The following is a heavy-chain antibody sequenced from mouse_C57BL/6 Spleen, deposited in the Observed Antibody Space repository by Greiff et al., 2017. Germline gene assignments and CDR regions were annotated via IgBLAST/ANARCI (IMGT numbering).Heavy chain of an antibody. CDR3: ARVYDGYYVPSWYFDV. V-gene: IGHV3-6*01. D-gene: IGHD2-3*01. J-gene: IGHJ1*03. CDR1: GYSITSGYY. Sequence: VQLKESGPGLVKPSQSLSLTCSVTGYSITSGYYWNWIRQFPGNKLEWMGYISYDGINNYNPSLKNRISITRDTAKNQFFLKLNSVTTEDTATYYCARVYDGYYVPSWYFDVWGTGTTVTVSS. CDR2: ISYDGIN.